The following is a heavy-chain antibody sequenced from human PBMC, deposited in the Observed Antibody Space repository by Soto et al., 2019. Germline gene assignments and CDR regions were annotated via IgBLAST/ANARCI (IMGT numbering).Heavy chain of an antibody. J-gene: IGHJ4*02. D-gene: IGHD1-1*01. CDR2: IYYSGST. CDR3: ARERPDLNFDY. CDR1: GGSISSGDYY. Sequence: SETLSLTCTVSGGSISSGDYYWSWIRQPPGKGLEWIGYIYYSGSTYYNPSLKSRVTISVDTSKNQFSLKLSSVTAADTAVYYCARERPDLNFDYWGQGTLVTVSS. V-gene: IGHV4-30-4*01.